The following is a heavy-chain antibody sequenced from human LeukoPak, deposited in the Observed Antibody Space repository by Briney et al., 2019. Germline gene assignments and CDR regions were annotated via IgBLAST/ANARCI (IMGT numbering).Heavy chain of an antibody. Sequence: PGGSLRLSCAASGFTFSSYAMSWVRQAPGKGLEWVSAISGSGGSTYYADSVKGRFTISRDSSKNTLYLQMNSLRAEDTAVYYCAKSTARGYYYGYDAFDIWGQGTMVTVSS. D-gene: IGHD3-22*01. CDR1: GFTFSSYA. CDR2: ISGSGGST. V-gene: IGHV3-23*01. CDR3: AKSTARGYYYGYDAFDI. J-gene: IGHJ3*02.